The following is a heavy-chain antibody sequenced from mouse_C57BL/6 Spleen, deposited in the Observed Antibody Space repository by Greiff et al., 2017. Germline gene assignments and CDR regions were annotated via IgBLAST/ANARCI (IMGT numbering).Heavy chain of an antibody. J-gene: IGHJ2*01. V-gene: IGHV1-15*01. CDR2: LDPETGGT. CDR1: GYTFTDYE. Sequence: VQLQQSGAELVRPGASVTLSCKASGYTFTDYEMHWVQQTPVHGLEWIGALDPETGGTAYNQKFQGKAILTADKSSSTAYMELRSLRYEDSAVEYCTRRGFDYWGQGTTRTVSS. CDR3: TRRGFDY.